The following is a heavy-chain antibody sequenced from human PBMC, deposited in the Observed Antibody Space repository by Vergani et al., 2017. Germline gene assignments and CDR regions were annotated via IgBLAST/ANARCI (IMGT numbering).Heavy chain of an antibody. CDR2: IYYSGST. V-gene: IGHV4-59*01. D-gene: IGHD6-13*01. CDR3: ARRYIAAAGQVDY. CDR1: GGSISSYY. J-gene: IGHJ4*02. Sequence: QVQLQESGPGLVKPSETLSLTCTVSGGSISSYYWSWIRQPPGKGLEWIGYIYYSGSTNYNPSLKSRVTISVDTSKNQFSLKLSSVTAADTAVYYCARRYIAAAGQVDYWGQGTLVTVSS.